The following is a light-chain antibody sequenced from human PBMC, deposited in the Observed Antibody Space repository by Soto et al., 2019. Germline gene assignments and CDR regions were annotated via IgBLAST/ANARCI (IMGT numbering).Light chain of an antibody. Sequence: DIQMTQSPSTLSASVGDRVTITCRASQSISDWLAWYQQKPGKAPKLLIYDVSTLQSGVPSRFSGSGSGTKFTLTISSLQPDDFATYYCQQYITYLTFGAGTKVDIK. CDR3: QQYITYLT. CDR1: QSISDW. CDR2: DVS. J-gene: IGKJ4*01. V-gene: IGKV1-5*01.